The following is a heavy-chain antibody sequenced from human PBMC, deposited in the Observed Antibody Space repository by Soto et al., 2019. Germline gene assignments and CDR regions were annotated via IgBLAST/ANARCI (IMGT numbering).Heavy chain of an antibody. CDR1: GFPFTTYG. D-gene: IGHD3-10*01. V-gene: IGHV3-30*03. CDR3: VGGQSYFDY. J-gene: IGHJ4*02. Sequence: QVQLVESGGGVVQPGRSLRLSCAASGFPFTTYGMHWVREGPGKGLEWVAVISYDGSNRYYADSVKGRFTISRDNSKNTLYLQMYDLRPEDTALYYCVGGQSYFDYRGQGTLVPVSS. CDR2: ISYDGSNR.